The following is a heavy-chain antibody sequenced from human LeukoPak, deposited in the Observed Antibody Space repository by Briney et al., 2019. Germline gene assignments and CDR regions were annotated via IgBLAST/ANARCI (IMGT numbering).Heavy chain of an antibody. CDR3: ARARGYSYGSTFDY. D-gene: IGHD5-18*01. Sequence: GGSLRLFCGASGFTFSSYWMHWVRQAPGKGLVWVSRINSDGSSTSYADSVKGRFTISRDNAKNTLYLQMNSLRAEDTAVYYCARARGYSYGSTFDYWGQGTLVTVSS. V-gene: IGHV3-74*01. CDR1: GFTFSSYW. CDR2: INSDGSST. J-gene: IGHJ4*02.